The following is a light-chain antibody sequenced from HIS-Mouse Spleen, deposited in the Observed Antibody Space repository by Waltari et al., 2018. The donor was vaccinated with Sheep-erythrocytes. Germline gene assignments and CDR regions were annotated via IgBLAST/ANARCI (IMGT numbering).Light chain of an antibody. J-gene: IGLJ1*01. CDR2: DVS. CDR1: SSDVGGYNY. CDR3: CSYAGSYNHV. V-gene: IGLV2-11*01. Sequence: QSALTQPRSVSGSPGQSVTISCTGTSSDVGGYNYVSWYQQHPGKATKLMIYDVSKRPSGVPDRFSGSKSGNTASLTSSGLQAEDEADYYCCSYAGSYNHVFATGTKVTVL.